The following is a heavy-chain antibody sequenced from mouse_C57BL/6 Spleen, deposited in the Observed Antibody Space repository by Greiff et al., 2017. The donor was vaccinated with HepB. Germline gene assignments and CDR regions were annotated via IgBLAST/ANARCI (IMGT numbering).Heavy chain of an antibody. CDR3: AREEYYGSQFDY. D-gene: IGHD1-1*01. V-gene: IGHV5-4*01. CDR2: ISDGGSYT. J-gene: IGHJ2*01. CDR1: GFTFSSYA. Sequence: DVQLVESGGGLVKPGGSLKLSCAASGFTFSSYAMSWVRQTPEKRLEWVATISDGGSYTYYPDNVKGRFTISRDNAKNNLYLQMSHLKSEDTAMYYCAREEYYGSQFDYWGQGTTLTVSS.